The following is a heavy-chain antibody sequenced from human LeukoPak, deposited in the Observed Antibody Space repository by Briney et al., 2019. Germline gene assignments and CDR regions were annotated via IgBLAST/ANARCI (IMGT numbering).Heavy chain of an antibody. Sequence: SETLSLTCAVYGGSFSGYYWSWIRQPPGKGLEWIGEINHSGSTNYNPSLKSRVTISVDTSKNQFSLKLSSVTAADTAVYYCARLRSITMVGGVITRTINFDYGARETLVTVS. D-gene: IGHD3-10*01. V-gene: IGHV4-34*01. CDR1: GGSFSGYY. J-gene: IGHJ4*02. CDR3: ARLRSITMVGGVITRTINFDY. CDR2: INHSGST.